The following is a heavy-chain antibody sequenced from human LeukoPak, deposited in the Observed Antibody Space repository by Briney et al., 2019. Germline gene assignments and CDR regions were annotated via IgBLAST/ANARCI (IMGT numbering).Heavy chain of an antibody. CDR1: GFTFSSYE. D-gene: IGHD3-9*01. CDR3: AGRYFDWLSQAPFDP. V-gene: IGHV3-48*03. J-gene: IGHJ5*02. CDR2: ISSSGSTI. Sequence: PGGSLRLSCAASGFTFSSYEMNWVRQAPGKGLEWVSYISSSGSTIYYADSAKGRFTISRDNAKNSLYLQMNSLRAEDTAVYYCAGRYFDWLSQAPFDPWGQGTLVTVSS.